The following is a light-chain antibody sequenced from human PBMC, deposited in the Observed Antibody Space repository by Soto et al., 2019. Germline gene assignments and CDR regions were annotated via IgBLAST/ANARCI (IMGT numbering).Light chain of an antibody. Sequence: EILMTQSPANLPVSPGARDTLSCRASQSVSANLAWYQHKPGQAPRLLIYGTSTRATGIPARFSGSGSGTHFILSISSLQSEDFAIYYCQQYSDWPRTFGQGTKVDIK. CDR1: QSVSAN. J-gene: IGKJ1*01. V-gene: IGKV3-15*01. CDR2: GTS. CDR3: QQYSDWPRT.